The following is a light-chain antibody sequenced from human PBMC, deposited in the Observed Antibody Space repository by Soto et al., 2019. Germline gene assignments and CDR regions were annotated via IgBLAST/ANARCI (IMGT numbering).Light chain of an antibody. J-gene: IGKJ5*01. CDR2: GAS. V-gene: IGKV3-15*01. Sequence: ERVMSRSPTTPSLSTGERATLSFRASQSVGIYLAWYQQQHAQSPRLLVHGASTTVTGIPDRFSGSGSGTAFALTISSLQSEDVAVYYCQQYDKWPPITFGQVTRLEIK. CDR1: QSVGIY. CDR3: QQYDKWPPIT.